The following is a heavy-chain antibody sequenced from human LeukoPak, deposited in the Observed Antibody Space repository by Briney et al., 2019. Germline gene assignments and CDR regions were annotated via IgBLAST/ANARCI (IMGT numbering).Heavy chain of an antibody. CDR2: IYYSGST. CDR1: GGSISSSSYY. J-gene: IGHJ4*02. V-gene: IGHV4-39*01. CDR3: ARARLFNDY. Sequence: KSSETLSLTCTVSGGSISSSSYYWGWIRQPPGKGLEWIGSIYYSGSTYYNPSLKSRVTISVDTSKNQFSLKLSSVTAADTAVYYCARARLFNDYWGQGTLVTVSS. D-gene: IGHD2-21*01.